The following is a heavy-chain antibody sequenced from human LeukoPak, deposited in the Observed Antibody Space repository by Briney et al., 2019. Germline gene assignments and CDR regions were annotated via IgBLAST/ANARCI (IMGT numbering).Heavy chain of an antibody. V-gene: IGHV4-39*07. CDR2: FYYSGSM. CDR3: ARGRIARNPFFDY. D-gene: IGHD1-14*01. J-gene: IGHJ4*02. Sequence: PSETLSLTCTVSGGSISRSSYYWGWIRQPPGKGLEWIGTFYYSGSMYYNPSLKSRVTASVDTSKNQLSLKLSSVTSADSAVYYCARGRIARNPFFDYWGQGTLVTVSS. CDR1: GGSISRSSYY.